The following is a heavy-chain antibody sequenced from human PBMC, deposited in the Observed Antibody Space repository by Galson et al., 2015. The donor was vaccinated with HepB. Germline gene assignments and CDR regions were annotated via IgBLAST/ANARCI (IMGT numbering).Heavy chain of an antibody. CDR2: INPSGDST. CDR3: ARRDYGDYQIDY. CDR1: GYTFTSYY. V-gene: IGHV1-46*03. Sequence: SVKVSCKASGYTFTSYYMHWVRQAPGQGLEWMGIINPSGDSTSYAQKFQGRVTMTRDTSTSTVYMELSSLRSEDTAVYYCARRDYGDYQIDYWGQGTLVTVSS. J-gene: IGHJ4*02. D-gene: IGHD4-17*01.